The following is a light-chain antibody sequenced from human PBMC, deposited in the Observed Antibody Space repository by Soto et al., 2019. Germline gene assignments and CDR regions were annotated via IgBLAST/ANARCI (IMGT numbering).Light chain of an antibody. CDR1: KSDIGIYDF. J-gene: IGLJ1*01. CDR3: KSYAGSNTYV. Sequence: QSALTQPPSASGSPGQSVTISCTGSKSDIGIYDFVSWYQHHPGKAPRLIIYEVVQRPSGVPDRFSGSKSGNTASLTVSGLQAADEAYFFCKSYAGSNTYVFGTGTKLPVL. CDR2: EVV. V-gene: IGLV2-8*01.